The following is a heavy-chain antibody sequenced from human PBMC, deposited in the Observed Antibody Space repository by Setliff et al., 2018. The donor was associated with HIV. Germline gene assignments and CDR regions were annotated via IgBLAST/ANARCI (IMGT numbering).Heavy chain of an antibody. CDR3: ARDNALIRAPFEY. V-gene: IGHV4-59*01. CDR2: IFYSGTT. Sequence: SETLSLTCTVSGGSITGYYWSWVRQPPGKGLEWIGYIFYSGTTNYSPSFRGRVTISIDSSKNQFSLRLNSVSAADTAIYYCARDNALIRAPFEYWGQGALVTVAS. CDR1: GGSITGYY. D-gene: IGHD2-21*01. J-gene: IGHJ4*02.